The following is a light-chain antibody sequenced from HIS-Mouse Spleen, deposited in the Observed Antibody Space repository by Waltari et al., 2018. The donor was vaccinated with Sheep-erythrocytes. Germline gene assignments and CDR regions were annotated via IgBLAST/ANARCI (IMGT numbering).Light chain of an antibody. J-gene: IGLJ1*01. CDR2: DVS. V-gene: IGLV2-14*02. CDR1: SSDVGSYNL. Sequence: QSALTQPASVSGSPGQSITISCTGTSSDVGSYNLVPWYQQHPGKAPKLMIYDVSNRPPGVSNRFSGSKSGNTASLTVSGLQAEDEADYYCSSYAGSNNVFGTGTKVTVL. CDR3: SSYAGSNNV.